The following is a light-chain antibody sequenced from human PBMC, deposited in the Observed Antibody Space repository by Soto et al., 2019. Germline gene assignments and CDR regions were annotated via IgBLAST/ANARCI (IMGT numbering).Light chain of an antibody. Sequence: EIVLTQSPATLSLSPGERATLSCRASQSVTSNLAWYQQKPGQAPRILIYDASNRATGIPARFSGRGSGTDFTLTISLLEPEDFAVYYCQQRNNWPTFGPGPKVDSK. V-gene: IGKV3-11*01. CDR3: QQRNNWPT. CDR2: DAS. CDR1: QSVTSN. J-gene: IGKJ3*01.